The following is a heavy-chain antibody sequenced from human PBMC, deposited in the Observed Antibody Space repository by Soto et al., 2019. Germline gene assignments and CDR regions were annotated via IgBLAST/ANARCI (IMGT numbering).Heavy chain of an antibody. CDR2: LNLSGGGT. CDR1: GYTFTSYY. V-gene: IGHV1-46*01. Sequence: ASVKVSCKASGYTFTSYYMHWVRQAPVQGLEWMGILNLSGGGTSYPQKFQGRVTMTRDTSTSTVYMELRSLRSEDTAIYYCARAPGASGLDVWGQGTTVTVSS. J-gene: IGHJ6*02. CDR3: ARAPGASGLDV.